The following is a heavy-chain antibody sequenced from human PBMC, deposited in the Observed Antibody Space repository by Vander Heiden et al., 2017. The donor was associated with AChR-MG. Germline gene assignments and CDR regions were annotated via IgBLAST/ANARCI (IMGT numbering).Heavy chain of an antibody. V-gene: IGHV4-34*01. CDR3: ARGRRKVGASPPLRKLYYFDY. J-gene: IGHJ4*02. CDR1: GGSFRGYY. D-gene: IGHD1-26*01. CDR2: INHSGST. Sequence: QVQLQQWGAGLLKPSETLSLTCAVYGGSFRGYYWSWIRQPPGKGLEWIGEINHSGSTNYNPSLKSRVTISVATSKNQFSLKLSSVTAADTAVYYCARGRRKVGASPPLRKLYYFDYWGQGTLVTVSS.